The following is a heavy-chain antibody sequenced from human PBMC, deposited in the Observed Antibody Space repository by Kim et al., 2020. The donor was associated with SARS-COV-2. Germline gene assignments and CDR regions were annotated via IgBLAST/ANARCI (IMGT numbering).Heavy chain of an antibody. CDR2: IGSSGTTI. J-gene: IGHJ4*02. Sequence: GGSLRLSCATSGFSFSGYYMTWIRQAPGKGLDWVSYIGSSGTTIYYADSVKGRFTISRDNAKNSLYLQMNSLRAEDTAVYYCARAGRDGYKFDSWGQGTL. V-gene: IGHV3-11*01. D-gene: IGHD3-10*01. CDR3: ARAGRDGYKFDS. CDR1: GFSFSGYY.